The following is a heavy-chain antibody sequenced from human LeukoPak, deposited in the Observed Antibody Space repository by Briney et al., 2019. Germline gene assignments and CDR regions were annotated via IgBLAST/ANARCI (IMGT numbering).Heavy chain of an antibody. D-gene: IGHD2-21*01. CDR3: AKYGQTKSVVVIAIPFDY. CDR1: GFTFSSYA. Sequence: TGGSLRLSCAASGFTFSSYAMSWVRQAPGKGLEWVSAISGSGGSTYYADSVKGQFTISRDNSKNTLYLQMNSLRAEDTAVYYCAKYGQTKSVVVIAIPFDYWGQGTLVTISS. CDR2: ISGSGGST. J-gene: IGHJ4*02. V-gene: IGHV3-23*01.